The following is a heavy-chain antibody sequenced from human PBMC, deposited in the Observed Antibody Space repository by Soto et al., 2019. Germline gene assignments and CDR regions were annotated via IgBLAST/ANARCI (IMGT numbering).Heavy chain of an antibody. CDR2: ISSSGSTI. D-gene: IGHD6-19*01. V-gene: IGHV3-11*01. Sequence: QVQLVESGGGLVKPGGALRLSCAASGFTFSDYYMSWIRQAPGKGLEWVSYISSSGSTIYYEDSVKGRFTISRYNAKNSMYLQMNSMRPEDMDVYYCASQRTHCSGWYLDYWGQGTLVTVSS. CDR3: ASQRTHCSGWYLDY. CDR1: GFTFSDYY. J-gene: IGHJ4*02.